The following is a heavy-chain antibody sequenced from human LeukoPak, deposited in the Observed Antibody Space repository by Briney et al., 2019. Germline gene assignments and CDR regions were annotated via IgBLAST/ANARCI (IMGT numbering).Heavy chain of an antibody. V-gene: IGHV3-23*01. CDR2: ISGSGGST. CDR3: VRVVTTSSGWYHFDN. D-gene: IGHD6-13*01. J-gene: IGHJ4*02. Sequence: GGSLRLSCAASGFTFSSYAMSWVRQAPGKGLEWVSAISGSGGSTYYADSVKGRFTISRDNSKNTLYLQMNSLRAEDTAVYYCVRVVTTSSGWYHFDNWGQGTLVTVSP. CDR1: GFTFSSYA.